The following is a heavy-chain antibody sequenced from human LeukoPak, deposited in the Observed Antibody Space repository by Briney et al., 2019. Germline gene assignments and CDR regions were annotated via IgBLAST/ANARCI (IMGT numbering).Heavy chain of an antibody. CDR1: GFTFSSYW. CDR3: ARDHDWAFDL. CDR2: IKQDGSEK. V-gene: IGHV3-7*01. D-gene: IGHD3-9*01. J-gene: IGHJ4*02. Sequence: PGGSLRLSCAASGFTFSSYWMSWVRQAPGKGLEGVANIKQDGSEKYYVDSVKRRFTISRDNAKNSLYLQMNSLRADDPAVYYCARDHDWAFDLWGQGTLVTVSS.